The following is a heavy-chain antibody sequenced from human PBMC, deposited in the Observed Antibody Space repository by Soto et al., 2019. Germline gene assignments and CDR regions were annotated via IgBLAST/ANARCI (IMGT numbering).Heavy chain of an antibody. CDR1: GFTFSSSG. V-gene: IGHV3-30*03. CDR2: ISFDGSNK. Sequence: PGGSLRLSCAASGFTFSSSGMHWVRQAPGKGLEWVAVISFDGSNKYYADSVKGRFTISRDNSKNTLYLQMNSLRAEDTAVYYCAIEFSGGYGSSEYGFWGQGTLVTVSS. J-gene: IGHJ4*02. D-gene: IGHD6-19*01. CDR3: AIEFSGGYGSSEYGF.